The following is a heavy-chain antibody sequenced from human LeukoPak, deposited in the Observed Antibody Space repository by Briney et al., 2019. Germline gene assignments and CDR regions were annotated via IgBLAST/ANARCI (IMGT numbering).Heavy chain of an antibody. Sequence: SVKVSCKASGYSFTGYYMHWVRQAPGQGLEWMGRIIPILGIANYAQKFQGRVTITADESTSTAYMELSSLRSEDTAVYYCARVSRWNDFGYYYYGMDVWGQGTTVTVSS. V-gene: IGHV1-69*04. CDR1: GYSFTGYY. J-gene: IGHJ6*02. CDR2: IIPILGIA. D-gene: IGHD1-1*01. CDR3: ARVSRWNDFGYYYYGMDV.